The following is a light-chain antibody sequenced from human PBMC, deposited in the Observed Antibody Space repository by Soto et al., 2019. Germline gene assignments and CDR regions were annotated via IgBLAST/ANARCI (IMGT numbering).Light chain of an antibody. CDR1: QSVSSGY. Sequence: EIVLTQSPGTLSLSPGERGTLSCRASQSVSSGYLAWYQQKPGQAPRLLIYDASSRATGIPDRFSGSGSGTDFTLTISRLEPEDFAVYYCQQRTNWPPITFGQGTRLEIK. CDR2: DAS. J-gene: IGKJ5*01. V-gene: IGKV3D-20*02. CDR3: QQRTNWPPIT.